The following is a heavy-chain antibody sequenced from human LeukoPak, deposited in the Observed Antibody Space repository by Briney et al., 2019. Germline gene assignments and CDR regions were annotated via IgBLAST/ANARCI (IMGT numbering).Heavy chain of an antibody. V-gene: IGHV4-38-2*02. Sequence: KASETLSLTCTVSGDSISSAYYWAWIRQPPGKGLEWIGSIYHSGGTYYNSSLKSRVTISVDTSKNQFSLKLSSVTAADTAVYYCARDRGLYSDWGYWGQGTLVTVSS. J-gene: IGHJ4*02. CDR1: GDSISSAYY. CDR3: ARDRGLYSDWGY. CDR2: IYHSGGT. D-gene: IGHD5-18*01.